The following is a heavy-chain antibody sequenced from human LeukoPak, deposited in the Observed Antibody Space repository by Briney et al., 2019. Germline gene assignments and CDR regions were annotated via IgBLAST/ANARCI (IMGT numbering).Heavy chain of an antibody. J-gene: IGHJ5*02. CDR3: AKGGGLFDSSGYSES. Sequence: GGSLRLSCAASGFTFSTYAMSWVRQAPGTGLEWVSVISGSGGSTYYTDSVKGRFTISRDNSESTLYLQMNSLRAEDTAVYYCAKGGGLFDSSGYSESWGQGTLVSVSS. D-gene: IGHD3-22*01. V-gene: IGHV3-23*01. CDR2: ISGSGGST. CDR1: GFTFSTYA.